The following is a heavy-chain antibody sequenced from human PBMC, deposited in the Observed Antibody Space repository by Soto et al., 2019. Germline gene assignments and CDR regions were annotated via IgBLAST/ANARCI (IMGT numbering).Heavy chain of an antibody. CDR2: ISYDGSNK. J-gene: IGHJ6*02. CDR3: GKDLEGYCSSTSWYNDFGLDV. D-gene: IGHD2-2*01. V-gene: IGHV3-30*18. Sequence: PGGSLSLSCAASGFTFSRYVMHWVRQAPGKGLEWVAVISYDGSNKYYADSVKGRFTTSRDNSRHMLFLQMNRPRPEDTAVYYCGKDLEGYCSSTSWYNDFGLDVWGQGAMVTVSS. CDR1: GFTFSRYV.